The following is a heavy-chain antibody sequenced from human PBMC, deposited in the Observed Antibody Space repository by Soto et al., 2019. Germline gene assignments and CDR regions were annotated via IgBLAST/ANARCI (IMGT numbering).Heavy chain of an antibody. J-gene: IGHJ5*02. V-gene: IGHV4-59*01. CDR2: IYYSGST. CDR1: GGSISSYY. Sequence: SETLSLTCTVSGGSISSYYWSWIRQPPGKGLEWIGYIYYSGSTNYNPSLKSRVTISVDTSKNQFSLKLSSVTAADTAVYYCGRVVDSNWFDPWGQGTLVTVS. D-gene: IGHD1-26*01. CDR3: GRVVDSNWFDP.